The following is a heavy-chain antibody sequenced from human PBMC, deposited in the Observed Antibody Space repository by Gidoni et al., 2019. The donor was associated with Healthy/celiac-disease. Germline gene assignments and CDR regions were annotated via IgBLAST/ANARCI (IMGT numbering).Heavy chain of an antibody. CDR1: GFTVSSNY. J-gene: IGHJ4*02. V-gene: IGHV3-66*02. D-gene: IGHD3-16*01. CDR2: IYSGGST. Sequence: VHLVESGGGLFKLVGSLSPSCAASGFTVSSNYMSWVRQAPGKGLEWVSVIYSGGSTYYADSVKGRFTISRDNSKNTLYLQMNSLRAEDTAVYYCARDDGWGDYWGQGTLVTVSS. CDR3: ARDDGWGDY.